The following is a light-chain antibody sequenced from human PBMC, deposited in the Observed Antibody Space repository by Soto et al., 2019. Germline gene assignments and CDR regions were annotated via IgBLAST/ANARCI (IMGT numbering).Light chain of an antibody. J-gene: IGLJ3*02. Sequence: QSVLNQPRSVSGSPGPSVSISCTGTSSYFGGYNLVSWFQQHPGRAPKTLIFDVTERPAGIPDRFSGSKSDNTASLTISGLQAEDEAVYYCCSYAGSTTWVFGGGTKLTVL. CDR2: DVT. CDR3: CSYAGSTTWV. CDR1: SSYFGGYNL. V-gene: IGLV2-11*01.